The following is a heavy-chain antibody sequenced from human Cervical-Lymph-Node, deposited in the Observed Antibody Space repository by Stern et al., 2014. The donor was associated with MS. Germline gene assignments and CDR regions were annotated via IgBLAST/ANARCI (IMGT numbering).Heavy chain of an antibody. V-gene: IGHV3-11*01. D-gene: IGHD2-21*01. CDR2: LSSSGSTR. Sequence: VQLVESGGGLVKPGGSLRLSCTASGFTFSVHAMSWIRQAPGMGLEGISFLSSSGSTRYYATSVQGRFTISRDNAKETLYLHMHNLRAEDTAVYYCARDSGSSIFRDAFDIWGQGAMVTVSS. CDR3: ARDSGSSIFRDAFDI. CDR1: GFTFSVHA. J-gene: IGHJ3*02.